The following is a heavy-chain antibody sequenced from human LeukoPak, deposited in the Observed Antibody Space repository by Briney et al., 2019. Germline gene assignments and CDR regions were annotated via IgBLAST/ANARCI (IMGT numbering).Heavy chain of an antibody. CDR2: IYSGGST. CDR3: ATVKYYDFWSGPTYYFDY. Sequence: GGSLRLSCAASGFTVSSNYMSWVRQAPGKGLEWVSVIYSGGSTYYADSVKGRFTISRDNSKNTLYLQMNSLRAEDTAVYYCATVKYYDFWSGPTYYFDYWGQGTLVTVSS. J-gene: IGHJ4*02. V-gene: IGHV3-66*01. D-gene: IGHD3-3*01. CDR1: GFTVSSNY.